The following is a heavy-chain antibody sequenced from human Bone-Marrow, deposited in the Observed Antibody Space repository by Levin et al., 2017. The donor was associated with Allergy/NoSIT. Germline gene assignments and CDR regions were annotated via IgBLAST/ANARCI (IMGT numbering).Heavy chain of an antibody. Sequence: SQTLSLTCTVSGGSISSGNYYWGWIRQPPGKGLEWIGTISYSGRTYYNASLESRVTLSVDTSKNQFSLKLSAVTAADTAVFYCARHPAGVSMVRGILTASPLYYMDVWGKGTTVTVSS. CDR1: GGSISSGNYY. CDR2: ISYSGRT. J-gene: IGHJ6*03. D-gene: IGHD3-10*01. V-gene: IGHV4-39*01. CDR3: ARHPAGVSMVRGILTASPLYYMDV.